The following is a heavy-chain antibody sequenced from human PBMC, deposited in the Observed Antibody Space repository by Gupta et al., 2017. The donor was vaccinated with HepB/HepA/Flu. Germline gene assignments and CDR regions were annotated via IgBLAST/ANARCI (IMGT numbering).Heavy chain of an antibody. J-gene: IGHJ4*02. Sequence: QVQLVESGGGVVQPRRALRLSCAAPGVTLSSHVSPCVRQAPGKGLEWVAVISYDGSNKYYADSVKGRFTISRDNSKNTLYLQMNSLRAEDTAVYYCANSYDSSGYYPFDYWGQGTLVTVSS. CDR1: GVTLSSHV. CDR3: ANSYDSSGYYPFDY. V-gene: IGHV3-30*18. D-gene: IGHD3-22*01. CDR2: ISYDGSNK.